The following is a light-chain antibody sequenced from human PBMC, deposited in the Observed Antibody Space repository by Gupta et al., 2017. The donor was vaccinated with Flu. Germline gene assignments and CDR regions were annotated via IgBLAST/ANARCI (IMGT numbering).Light chain of an antibody. CDR1: SRDIGSYHL. V-gene: IGLV2-23*02. CDR2: EVT. CDR3: CYYAGSTMS. Sequence: QSALTQPASVSGSPGQSITVSCTGTSRDIGSYHLVSWYQQGPGKAPKLIIYEVTKRPSGVSSRVSGSKSGNTASLTISGLQADDEADYYCCYYAGSTMSFGGGTKLTVL. J-gene: IGLJ2*01.